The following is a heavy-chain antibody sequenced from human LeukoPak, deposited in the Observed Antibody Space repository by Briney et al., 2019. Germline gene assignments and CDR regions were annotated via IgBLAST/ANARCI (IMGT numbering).Heavy chain of an antibody. CDR2: INYSGST. Sequence: SETLSLTCAVSGGSISSGGYSWSWIRQPPGKGLEWIGYINYSGSTNYNPSLKSRVTISVDTSKNQFSLKLSSVTAADTAVYYCARVGYCSSTSCHTLDYCGMDVWGQGTTVTVSS. V-gene: IGHV4-61*08. D-gene: IGHD2-2*03. J-gene: IGHJ6*02. CDR1: GGSISSGGYS. CDR3: ARVGYCSSTSCHTLDYCGMDV.